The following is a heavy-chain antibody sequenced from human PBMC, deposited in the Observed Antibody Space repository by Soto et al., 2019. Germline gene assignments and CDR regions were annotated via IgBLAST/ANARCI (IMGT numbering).Heavy chain of an antibody. CDR1: GGTFSSYT. J-gene: IGHJ4*02. CDR3: ARGFFSAVYAAHFDH. V-gene: IGHV1-69*02. Sequence: ASVKVSCKASGGTFSSYTISWVRQAPGQGLEWMGRIIPILGIANYAQKFQGRVTITADKSTSTAYMELSSLRSEDTAVYYCARGFFSAVYAAHFDHWGQGTPVTVSS. D-gene: IGHD2-8*01. CDR2: IIPILGIA.